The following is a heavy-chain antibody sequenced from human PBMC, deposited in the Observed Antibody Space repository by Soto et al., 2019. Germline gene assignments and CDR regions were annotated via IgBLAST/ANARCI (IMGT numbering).Heavy chain of an antibody. Sequence: SETLSLTCTVSGGSIYSSPYYWGWIRQSPGRGLEWIASISYSGSTFYNPSLKSRVTIFVHTSKNEFSLKLSSVTAADTALYYCSRRAPEGFDPWGQGTLVTVSS. CDR1: GGSIYSSPYY. CDR2: ISYSGST. J-gene: IGHJ5*02. CDR3: SRRAPEGFDP. V-gene: IGHV4-39*01.